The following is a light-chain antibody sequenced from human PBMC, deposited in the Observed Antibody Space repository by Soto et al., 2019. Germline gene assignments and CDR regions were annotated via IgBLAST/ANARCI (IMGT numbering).Light chain of an antibody. J-gene: IGKJ5*01. CDR1: QSVSSY. Sequence: ESVLTQSSATLSLSPGGRATLSCRASQSVSSYLAWYQQKPGQAPRLLLYGASTRATGIPVRFSGSGFGTEFTLTISSLQSEDFAVYYCQQYKNWPLFGQGTRLEIK. CDR2: GAS. V-gene: IGKV3-15*01. CDR3: QQYKNWPL.